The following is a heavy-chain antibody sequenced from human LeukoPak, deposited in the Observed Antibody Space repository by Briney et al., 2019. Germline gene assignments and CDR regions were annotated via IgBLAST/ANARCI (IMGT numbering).Heavy chain of an antibody. Sequence: SETLSLTCTVSGGSISSYYWSWIRQPPGKGLEWIGYIYYSGSTNYNPSLKSRVTTSVDTSKNQFSLKLSSVTAADTAVYYCARDGTYYGSGKSNWFDPWGQGTLVTVSS. CDR3: ARDGTYYGSGKSNWFDP. D-gene: IGHD3-10*01. CDR1: GGSISSYY. J-gene: IGHJ5*02. V-gene: IGHV4-59*01. CDR2: IYYSGST.